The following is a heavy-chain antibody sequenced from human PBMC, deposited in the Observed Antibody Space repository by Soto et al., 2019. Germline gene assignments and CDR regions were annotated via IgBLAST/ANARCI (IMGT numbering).Heavy chain of an antibody. CDR2: IGGSSSYT. CDR1: GFPFSDYY. CDR3: ARRRPTGYYNY. V-gene: IGHV3-11*05. D-gene: IGHD3-9*01. Sequence: QVQLVESGGDLVKPGGSLILSCAASGFPFSDYYMSWIRQAPGKGLEWVACIGGSSSYTNNEDSVMGRFTISRDNAKNSPYLAMNSLRAEDTAVYYCARRRPTGYYNYWGQGNLVTVSA. J-gene: IGHJ4*02.